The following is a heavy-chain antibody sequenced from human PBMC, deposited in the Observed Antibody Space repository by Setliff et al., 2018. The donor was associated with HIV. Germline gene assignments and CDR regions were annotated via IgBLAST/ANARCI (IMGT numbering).Heavy chain of an antibody. CDR1: GYTFTSYG. J-gene: IGHJ3*02. V-gene: IGHV1-18*01. Sequence: ASVKVSCKASGYTFTSYGISWVRQAPGQGLDWMGWISTYNRNTNYAQNLQGRVTMTTDTSTSTAYMELRSLISDDTAVYYCARDEESRGTYYYDSSGYHSDAFDIWGQGTMVTVSS. D-gene: IGHD3-22*01. CDR3: ARDEESRGTYYYDSSGYHSDAFDI. CDR2: ISTYNRNT.